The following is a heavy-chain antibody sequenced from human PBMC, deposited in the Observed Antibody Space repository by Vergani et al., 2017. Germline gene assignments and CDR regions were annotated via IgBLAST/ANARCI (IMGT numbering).Heavy chain of an antibody. D-gene: IGHD2-21*01. CDR2: IYYSGPS. CDR1: GGSISSYY. Sequence: QVQLQESGPGLVKPSETLSLTCTVSGGSISSYYWSWVRQPPGKGLEWIGYIYYSGPSKYNPSLKSRVTISVDTSKNQFSLKLRSVTAADTAVYYCARDLKFDGESYRIFNVWGQGTKVADSS. V-gene: IGHV4-59*01. J-gene: IGHJ3*01. CDR3: ARDLKFDGESYRIFNV.